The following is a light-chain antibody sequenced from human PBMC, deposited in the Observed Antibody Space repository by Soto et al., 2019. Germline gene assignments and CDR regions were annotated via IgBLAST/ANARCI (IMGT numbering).Light chain of an antibody. V-gene: IGKV1-39*01. J-gene: IGKJ5*01. Sequence: DIQMTQSPSSLSASVGDSVTFTCRASQSISSYLNWYQQKPGKAPNLVISDASTLHSGVPSRFTGSGSGTDFSLTISSLQPEDFATYYCQQSDSIPLTFGQGTRLEIK. CDR3: QQSDSIPLT. CDR2: DAS. CDR1: QSISSY.